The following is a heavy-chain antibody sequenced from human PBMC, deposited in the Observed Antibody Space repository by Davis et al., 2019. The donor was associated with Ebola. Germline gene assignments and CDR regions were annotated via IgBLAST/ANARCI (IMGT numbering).Heavy chain of an antibody. CDR1: GYSISSGYY. CDR3: ARDRYYYGSGSLGALDP. Sequence: MPSETLSLTCTVSGYSISSGYYWGWIRQPPGKGLEWIGSIYHSGSTNYNPSLKSRVTISVDTSKNQFSLKLSSVTAADTAVYYCARDRYYYGSGSLGALDPWGQGTLVTVSS. J-gene: IGHJ5*02. CDR2: IYHSGST. V-gene: IGHV4-38-2*02. D-gene: IGHD3-10*01.